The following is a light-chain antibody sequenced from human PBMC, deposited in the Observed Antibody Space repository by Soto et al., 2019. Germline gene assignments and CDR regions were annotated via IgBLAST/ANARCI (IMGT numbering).Light chain of an antibody. Sequence: VLSQSPDTMSLSPWERATLCCRASQSVNSRFLAWYQQKPGQAPRLLIYGASTRATGIPARFSGGGSGTEFSLTISSLQSEDFAVYYCQQYNNWPITFGQGARLEVK. V-gene: IGKV3-15*01. CDR2: GAS. CDR1: QSVNSR. CDR3: QQYNNWPIT. J-gene: IGKJ5*01.